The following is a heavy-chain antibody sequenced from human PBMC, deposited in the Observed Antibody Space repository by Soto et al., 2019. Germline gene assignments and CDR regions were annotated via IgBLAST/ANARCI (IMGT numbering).Heavy chain of an antibody. CDR3: ANCYYYDSSGYDD. D-gene: IGHD3-22*01. CDR1: GFTFSIYA. J-gene: IGHJ4*02. CDR2: ISGSGGST. Sequence: GGSLRLSCAASGFTFSIYAMSWVRQAPGKGLEWVSAISGSGGSTYYADSVKGRFTISRDNSKNTLYLQMNSLSAEDTAVYYCANCYYYDSSGYDDWGQGTMVTVSS. V-gene: IGHV3-23*01.